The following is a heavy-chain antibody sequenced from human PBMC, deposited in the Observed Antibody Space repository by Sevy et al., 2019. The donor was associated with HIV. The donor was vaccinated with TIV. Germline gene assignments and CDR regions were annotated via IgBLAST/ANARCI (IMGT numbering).Heavy chain of an antibody. Sequence: GGSLRLSCAASGFTFRRYDMHWVRQAPGRGLEWVAVVASHGNYKSFADVVRGRFTISRDNASNSLDLLMTSLRTEDTAVYYCARLQSCGGDCYYFDSWGQGALVTVSS. CDR2: VASHGNYK. V-gene: IGHV3-30*04. D-gene: IGHD2-21*02. J-gene: IGHJ4*02. CDR1: GFTFRRYD. CDR3: ARLQSCGGDCYYFDS.